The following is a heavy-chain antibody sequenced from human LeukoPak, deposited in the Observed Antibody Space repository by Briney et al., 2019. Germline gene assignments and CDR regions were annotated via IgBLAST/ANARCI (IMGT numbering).Heavy chain of an antibody. D-gene: IGHD3-3*01. CDR1: GGSISSGSYY. J-gene: IGHJ4*02. Sequence: SETLSLTCTVSGGSISSGSYYWSRIRQPAGKGLEWIGRIYTSGSTNYNPSLKSRVTISVDTSKNQFSLKLSSVTAADTAVYYCARADFWSGYYNFDYWGQGTLVTVSS. V-gene: IGHV4-61*02. CDR3: ARADFWSGYYNFDY. CDR2: IYTSGST.